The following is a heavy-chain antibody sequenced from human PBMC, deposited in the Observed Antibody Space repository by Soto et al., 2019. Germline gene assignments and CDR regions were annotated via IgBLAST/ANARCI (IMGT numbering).Heavy chain of an antibody. V-gene: IGHV4-30-4*01. D-gene: IGHD2-2*01. CDR1: GGSISSGDYY. CDR3: ARALGAPIVVVPAATYYFDY. CDR2: IYYSGST. J-gene: IGHJ4*02. Sequence: SETLSLTCTVSGGSISSGDYYWSWIRQPPGKGLEWIGYIYYSGSTYYNPSLKSRVTISVDTSKNQFSLKLSSVTAADTAVYYCARALGAPIVVVPAATYYFDYWGQGTLVTVSS.